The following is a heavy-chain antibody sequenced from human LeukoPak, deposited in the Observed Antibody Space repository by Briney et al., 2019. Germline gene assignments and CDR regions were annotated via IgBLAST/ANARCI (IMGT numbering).Heavy chain of an antibody. CDR2: INNDGSST. Sequence: GGSLRLSCAASGFTFSSYWMHWVRQPPGKGLVWVSRINNDGSSTRNADAVKGRFTISRDNAKNTLYLQMNSLRPEDTAVYYCVRGDTYDYYYYYGMDVWGQGTTVTVSS. CDR3: VRGDTYDYYYYYGMDV. V-gene: IGHV3-74*01. D-gene: IGHD5-18*01. J-gene: IGHJ6*02. CDR1: GFTFSSYW.